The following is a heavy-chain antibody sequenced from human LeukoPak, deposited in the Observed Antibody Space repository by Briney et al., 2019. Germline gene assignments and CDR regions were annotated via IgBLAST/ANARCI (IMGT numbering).Heavy chain of an antibody. J-gene: IGHJ3*02. V-gene: IGHV6-1*01. CDR1: GDSVSSNSAA. D-gene: IGHD3-10*01. CDR3: ARDRKVSMVRGVIITINAFDI. CDR2: TYYRSKWYN. Sequence: SQTLSLTCAISGDSVSSNSAAWNWIRQSPSRGLEWLGRTYYRSKWYNDYAVSVKSRVTINPDTSKNQFSLQLNSVTLEDTAVYYCARDRKVSMVRGVIITINAFDIWGQGTMVTVSS.